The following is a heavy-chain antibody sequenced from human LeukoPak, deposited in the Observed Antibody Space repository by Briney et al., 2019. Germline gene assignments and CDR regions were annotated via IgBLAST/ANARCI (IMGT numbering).Heavy chain of an antibody. D-gene: IGHD3-3*01. CDR1: GFTFSNYW. CDR3: VREFDEVGDFWSGYHL. Sequence: GGSLRLSCTASGFTFSNYWMNWVRQPPRKGLVWVANIKQDGSAKYYVDSVKGRFTISRDNTKNSLYLQMNSLRTEDTAVYYCVREFDEVGDFWSGYHLWGQGTLVTVSS. V-gene: IGHV3-7*01. J-gene: IGHJ4*02. CDR2: IKQDGSAK.